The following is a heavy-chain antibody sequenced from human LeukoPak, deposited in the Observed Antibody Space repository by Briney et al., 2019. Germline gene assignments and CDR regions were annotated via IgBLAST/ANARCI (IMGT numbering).Heavy chain of an antibody. D-gene: IGHD4-17*01. V-gene: IGHV3-30*04. J-gene: IGHJ4*02. CDR1: GFTFSSNA. CDR3: VTDVRRPYFDS. CDR2: TSYDGTTK. Sequence: GGSLRLSCAASGFTFSSNAMHWVRQAPGKGLEWVADTSYDGTTKYYADSVKGRFTISRDNSENSLYLQMNSLRPEDTAVYYCVTDVRRPYFDSWGQGTLVTVSS.